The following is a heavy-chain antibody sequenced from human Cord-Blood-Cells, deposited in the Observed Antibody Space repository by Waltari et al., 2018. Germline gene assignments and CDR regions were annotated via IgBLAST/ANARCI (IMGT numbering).Heavy chain of an antibody. CDR3: ATLRPLDTFDI. Sequence: QVQLVQSGAEVKKPGASVKVSCKVSGYTLTELSMHWVRQAPGKGLEWMGGVDREKSETNYAQKRQSRIDMTEKTATDTADRRLSSLRSAVSALDNCATLRPLDTFDIWGQGTMVTVSS. CDR2: VDREKSET. D-gene: IGHD3-16*01. J-gene: IGHJ3*02. V-gene: IGHV1-24*01. CDR1: GYTLTELS.